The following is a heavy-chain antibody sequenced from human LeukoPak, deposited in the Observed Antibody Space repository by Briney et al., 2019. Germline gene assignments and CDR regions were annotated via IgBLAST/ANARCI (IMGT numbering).Heavy chain of an antibody. CDR2: ISGYNGNT. J-gene: IGHJ4*02. Sequence: ASVKVSCKASGYTFSTYGIAWVRQAPGQGLEWMGWISGYNGNTNYAQKFQGRVTMTTDTTTTTAYMELRSLRSDDTAVYYCARDGYFDFWGQGTLVAVSS. CDR1: GYTFSTYG. CDR3: ARDGYFDF. V-gene: IGHV1-18*01.